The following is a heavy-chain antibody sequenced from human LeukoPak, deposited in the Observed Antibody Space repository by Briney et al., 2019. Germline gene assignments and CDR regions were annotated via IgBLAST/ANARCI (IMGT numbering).Heavy chain of an antibody. J-gene: IGHJ6*03. Sequence: GGSLTLSCAASGFTFSSFDMHWVRQPTGQGLEWVSTSGTASDTYYPGSVEGRFTLSRDNAKNSLYLQMNSLTAGDTAVYYCARGPPRGKYYYMDVWGKGTTVTVSS. V-gene: IGHV3-13*01. CDR1: GFTFSSFD. CDR3: ARGPPRGKYYYMDV. CDR2: SGTASDT. D-gene: IGHD1-1*01.